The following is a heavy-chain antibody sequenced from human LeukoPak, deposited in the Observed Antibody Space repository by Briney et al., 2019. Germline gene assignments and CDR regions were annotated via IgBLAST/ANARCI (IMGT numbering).Heavy chain of an antibody. CDR2: IYSSGST. D-gene: IGHD3-10*01. CDR1: GGSISSYF. Sequence: SETLSLTCTVSGGSISSYFWSWIRQPAGKGLEWIGRIYSSGSTNYNPSLKSRVTMSVDTSKNQFSLKLSSVTAADTALYYCARTITMVRGVKISGFDYWGQGTLVTVSS. CDR3: ARTITMVRGVKISGFDY. J-gene: IGHJ4*02. V-gene: IGHV4-4*07.